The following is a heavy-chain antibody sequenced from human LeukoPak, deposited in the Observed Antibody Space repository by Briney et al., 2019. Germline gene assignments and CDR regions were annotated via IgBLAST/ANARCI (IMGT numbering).Heavy chain of an antibody. CDR3: ARTRGYCSGGSCSQVAFDI. D-gene: IGHD2-15*01. CDR1: GFTFSSYS. Sequence: GGSLRLSCAASGFTFSSYSMNWVRQAPGKGLEWVSSISSSNSYIFYADSVKGRFTISRDNAKNSLYLQMNSLRVEDTAVYYCARTRGYCSGGSCSQVAFDIWGQGTMVTVS. CDR2: ISSSNSYI. J-gene: IGHJ3*02. V-gene: IGHV3-21*01.